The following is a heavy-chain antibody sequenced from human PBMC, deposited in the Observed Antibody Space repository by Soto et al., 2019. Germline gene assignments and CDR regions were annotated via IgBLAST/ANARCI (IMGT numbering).Heavy chain of an antibody. Sequence: ASVKVSCKASGYTFTGYYMRWVRQAPGQGLEWMGWINPNSGGTNYAQKFQGRVTMTRDTSISTAYMELSRLRSDDTAVYYCARAYYYDSSGYVAEYFQHWGQGTLVTVSS. V-gene: IGHV1-2*02. D-gene: IGHD3-22*01. CDR3: ARAYYYDSSGYVAEYFQH. J-gene: IGHJ1*01. CDR2: INPNSGGT. CDR1: GYTFTGYY.